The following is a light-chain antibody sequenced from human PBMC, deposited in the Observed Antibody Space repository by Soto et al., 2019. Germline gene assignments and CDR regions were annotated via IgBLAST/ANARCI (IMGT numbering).Light chain of an antibody. J-gene: IGKJ1*01. CDR1: QSVSSTS. CDR3: QQYGNSPRT. Sequence: EIVLTQSPGTLSLSPGERATLSCRASQSVSSTSLAWYQQKPGQAPRLLIYGASSRATGIPDRFSGSGSGTDFTLTISRLEPEDFAVYYCQQYGNSPRTFGQWTKVEIK. V-gene: IGKV3-20*01. CDR2: GAS.